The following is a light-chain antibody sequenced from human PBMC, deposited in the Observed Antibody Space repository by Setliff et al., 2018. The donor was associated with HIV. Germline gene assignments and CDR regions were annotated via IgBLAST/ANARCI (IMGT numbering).Light chain of an antibody. V-gene: IGLV3-21*04. CDR2: YDS. Sequence: YELTQPPSVSVAPGKTARITCGGNNIGSKNVHWYQQKPGQAPVLVIYYDSDRPSGIPERFSGSNSGNTATLTISRVEAGDEADYYCQVWDSSSDHGVFGGGTQLTVL. J-gene: IGLJ3*02. CDR3: QVWDSSSDHGV. CDR1: NIGSKN.